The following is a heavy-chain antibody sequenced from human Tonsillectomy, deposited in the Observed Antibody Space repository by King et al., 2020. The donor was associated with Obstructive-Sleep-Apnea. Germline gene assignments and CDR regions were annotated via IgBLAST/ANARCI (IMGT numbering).Heavy chain of an antibody. J-gene: IGHJ4*02. Sequence: LQLQESGPGLVKPSETLSLTCSVSNGSISSSSYYWGWIRQPPGKGLEWIGSIYYSGSTYYNPSLKSRVTIPVDTSKNQFSLKMSSVSAADTAVYYCARSGSSWLTIDHWGQGTLVTVSS. D-gene: IGHD6-13*01. CDR3: ARSGSSWLTIDH. CDR2: IYYSGST. CDR1: NGSISSSSYY. V-gene: IGHV4-39*07.